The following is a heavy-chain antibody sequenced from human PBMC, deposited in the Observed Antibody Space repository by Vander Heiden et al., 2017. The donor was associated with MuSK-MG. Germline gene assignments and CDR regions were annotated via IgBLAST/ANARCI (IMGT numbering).Heavy chain of an antibody. CDR1: GYSISSDSY. CDR2: ISHSGTA. D-gene: IGHD3-22*01. Sequence: QVQLQESGPGLVKPSETLSLTCSVFGYSISSDSYWGWIRQPPGKGLEWIGTISHSGTAYYNPSLRSRRSISVDTSQNQFSLILTSVSAADTAVYFCARVPYHYDGSTCGPSYYFDYWGQGTLLTVYS. CDR3: ARVPYHYDGSTCGPSYYFDY. V-gene: IGHV4-38-2*02. J-gene: IGHJ4*02.